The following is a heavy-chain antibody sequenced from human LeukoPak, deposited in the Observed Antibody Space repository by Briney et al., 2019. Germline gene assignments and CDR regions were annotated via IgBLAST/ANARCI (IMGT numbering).Heavy chain of an antibody. D-gene: IGHD3/OR15-3a*01. J-gene: IGHJ4*02. Sequence: GRSLRLSCAASGFTFSSNGTHWVRQAPGKGLEWVAVIWFDGSYKYYADSVKGRFTISRDNSKNTLYLQMNSLRAEDTAVYYCATKGDWNWGQGTLVTVSS. V-gene: IGHV3-33*01. CDR1: GFTFSSNG. CDR2: IWFDGSYK. CDR3: ATKGDWN.